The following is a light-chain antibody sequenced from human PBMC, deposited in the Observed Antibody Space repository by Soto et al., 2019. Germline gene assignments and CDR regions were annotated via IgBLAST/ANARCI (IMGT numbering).Light chain of an antibody. CDR2: DAS. V-gene: IGKV1-5*01. Sequence: DIQMTQSPSTLSASVGDRVTITCRASQSIGSWLAWYQQKPGKAPRLLIYDASNLESGVPSRFSGSGSGTEFTLTLSSLQPDDFATYYCQHYVNWPLTFGGGTKVESK. J-gene: IGKJ4*01. CDR1: QSIGSW. CDR3: QHYVNWPLT.